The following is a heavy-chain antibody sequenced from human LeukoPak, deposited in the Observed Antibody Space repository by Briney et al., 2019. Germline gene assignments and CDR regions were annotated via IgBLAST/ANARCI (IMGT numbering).Heavy chain of an antibody. J-gene: IGHJ4*02. D-gene: IGHD1-14*01. CDR3: ARDTSRYNWNHFPDY. V-gene: IGHV1-2*02. CDR2: VNPNSGGT. CDR1: GYTFTGYY. Sequence: ASVKVSCKASGYTFTGYYMHWVRQAPGQGLEWMGWVNPNSGGTNYAQKFQGRVTMTRDTSISTAYLELSRLRSDDTAVYYCARDTSRYNWNHFPDYWGQGTLVTVSS.